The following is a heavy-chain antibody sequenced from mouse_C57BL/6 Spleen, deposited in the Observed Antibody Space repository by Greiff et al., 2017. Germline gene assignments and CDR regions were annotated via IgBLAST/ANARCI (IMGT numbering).Heavy chain of an antibody. J-gene: IGHJ1*03. CDR3: AKNDYLGYFDV. CDR1: GFSLTSYG. V-gene: IGHV2-5*01. D-gene: IGHD2-13*01. Sequence: VKLMESGPGLVQPSQSLSITCTVSGFSLTSYGVHWVRQSPGKGLEWLGVIWRGGSTDYNAAFMSRLSITKDNSKSQVFFKMNSLQADDTAIYYCAKNDYLGYFDVWGTGTTVTVSS. CDR2: IWRGGST.